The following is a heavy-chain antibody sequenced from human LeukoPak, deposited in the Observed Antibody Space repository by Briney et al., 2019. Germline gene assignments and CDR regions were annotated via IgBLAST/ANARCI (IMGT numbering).Heavy chain of an antibody. V-gene: IGHV1-2*02. CDR2: INPKTGGT. J-gene: IGHJ4*02. CDR1: GYTFTDYY. CDR3: ARAPITIFEVVKGQFDY. D-gene: IGHD3-3*01. Sequence: ASVKVSCKASGYTFTDYYIHWVRQAPGQGLEWMGWINPKTGGTNYAQKFQGRVTMTRDTSIRTAYMDLSWLRSDDTAVYYCARAPITIFEVVKGQFDYWGQGTLVAVSS.